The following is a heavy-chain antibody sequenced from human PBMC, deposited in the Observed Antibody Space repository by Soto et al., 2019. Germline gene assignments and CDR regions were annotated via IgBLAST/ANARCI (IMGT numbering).Heavy chain of an antibody. V-gene: IGHV1-69*12. CDR2: FIPIFPTP. CDR3: GTGAVVPAYPNWVDT. J-gene: IGHJ5*02. Sequence: QVQLVQSGAELKKPGSSVKVSCKASGGSVTAYTINWVRQAPGQGLKWIGAFIPIFPTPNYAQKFQGRVTIAADGPTNTAYMELNSLTSDDAAVYYCGTGAVVPAYPNWVDTWGQGTLVTVSS. D-gene: IGHD2-15*01. CDR1: GGSVTAYT.